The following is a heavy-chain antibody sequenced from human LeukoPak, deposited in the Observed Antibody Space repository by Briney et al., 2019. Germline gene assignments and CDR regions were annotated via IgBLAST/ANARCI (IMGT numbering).Heavy chain of an antibody. V-gene: IGHV3-9*01. CDR2: ISWNSGSI. Sequence: PGGSLRLSCAASGFTFDDYAMHWVRQAPGKGLEWVSGISWNSGSIGYADSVKGRFTISRDNAKNSLYLQMNSLRAEDTALYYCAKDITRGIVTAAEFDYWGQGTLVTVSS. J-gene: IGHJ4*02. CDR3: AKDITRGIVTAAEFDY. D-gene: IGHD2-2*01. CDR1: GFTFDDYA.